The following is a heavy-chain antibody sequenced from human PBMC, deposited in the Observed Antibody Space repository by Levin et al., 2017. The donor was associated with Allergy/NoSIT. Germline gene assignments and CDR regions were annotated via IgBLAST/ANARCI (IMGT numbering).Heavy chain of an antibody. CDR2: ISSSGSTI. CDR3: ARAPLSSSWYGFFDY. Sequence: GGSLRLSCAASGFTFSTYNMNWVRQGPGKGLEWVSYISSSGSTIHYADSLKGRFTISRDNAKNSLYLQLNSLGAEDTAVYYCARAPLSSSWYGFFDYWGQGTLVTVSS. CDR1: GFTFSTYN. J-gene: IGHJ4*02. D-gene: IGHD6-13*01. V-gene: IGHV3-48*01.